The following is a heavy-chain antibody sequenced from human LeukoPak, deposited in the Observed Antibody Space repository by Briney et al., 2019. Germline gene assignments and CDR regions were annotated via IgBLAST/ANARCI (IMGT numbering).Heavy chain of an antibody. CDR3: ARLYYGSGSSLDY. CDR1: GYSISSRYY. V-gene: IGHV4-38-2*02. Sequence: SETLSLTCTVSGYSISSRYYWGWIRQPPGKGLEWIGSIYHSGNTYYNPSLKSRVTISVDTSKNQFSLKLSSVTAADTAVYYCARLYYGSGSSLDYWGQGTLVTVSS. CDR2: IYHSGNT. D-gene: IGHD3-10*01. J-gene: IGHJ4*02.